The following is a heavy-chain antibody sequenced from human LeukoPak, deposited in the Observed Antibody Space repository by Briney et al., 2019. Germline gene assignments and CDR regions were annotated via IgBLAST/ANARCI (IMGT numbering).Heavy chain of an antibody. CDR3: ARPQGRGVNYLDF. D-gene: IGHD1-26*01. V-gene: IGHV4-59*08. Sequence: SETLSLTCTVSGGSISSFYWSWIRQPPGKGLEWIGYISYSGSTNYNPSLKSRVTISVDTSKNQFSLKLYSVTAADTAVYYCARPQGRGVNYLDFWGQGALVTVSS. CDR1: GGSISSFY. CDR2: ISYSGST. J-gene: IGHJ4*02.